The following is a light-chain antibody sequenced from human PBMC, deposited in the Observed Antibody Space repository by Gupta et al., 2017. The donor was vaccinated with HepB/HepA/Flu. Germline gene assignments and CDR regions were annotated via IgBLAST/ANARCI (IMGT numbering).Light chain of an antibody. V-gene: IGLV1-44*01. Sequence: QSVLTQPPSTSGSHGQRVTLSCSGIGSDSVNWYQLLPRTAPKLLIYNLNQRPSGVPDRFSGSKSGTSASLAISGLQSEDEAHYFCAAWDDSGPIFGGGTKLTVL. CDR2: NLN. CDR1: GSDS. J-gene: IGLJ2*01. CDR3: AAWDDSGPI.